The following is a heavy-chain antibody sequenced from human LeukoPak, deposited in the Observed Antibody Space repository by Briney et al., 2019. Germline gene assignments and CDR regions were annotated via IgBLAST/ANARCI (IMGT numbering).Heavy chain of an antibody. Sequence: ASVKVSCKASGYTFTSYDINWVRQATGQGLEWMGWMNPQSGDTDYAQKFQGRVTMTRSPSITTAYMELTSLTYEDTAVYYCARVPRRGDQFDPWGQGTLVTVSP. J-gene: IGHJ5*02. V-gene: IGHV1-8*01. D-gene: IGHD3-10*01. CDR3: ARVPRRGDQFDP. CDR2: MNPQSGDT. CDR1: GYTFTSYD.